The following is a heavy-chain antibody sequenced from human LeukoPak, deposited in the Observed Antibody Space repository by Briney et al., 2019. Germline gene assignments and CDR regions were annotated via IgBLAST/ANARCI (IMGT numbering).Heavy chain of an antibody. J-gene: IGHJ4*02. CDR3: ARTYYDILTGYEYYFDY. D-gene: IGHD3-9*01. CDR1: GYSFTSYW. Sequence: GESLKISCKGSGYSFTSYWIGWVRQMPGKGLEWMGIIYPGNSDTRYSPSFQGQVTISADKSISTAYLQWSSLKASDTAMYYCARTYYDILTGYEYYFDYWGQGTLVTASS. CDR2: IYPGNSDT. V-gene: IGHV5-51*01.